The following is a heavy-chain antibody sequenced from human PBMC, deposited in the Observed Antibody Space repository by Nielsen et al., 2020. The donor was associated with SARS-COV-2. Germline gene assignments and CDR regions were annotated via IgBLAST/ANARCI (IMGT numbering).Heavy chain of an antibody. V-gene: IGHV3-23*01. J-gene: IGHJ5*02. CDR2: ISGSGGST. D-gene: IGHD4/OR15-4a*01. Sequence: WIRQPPGKGLEWVSAISGSGGSTYYADSVKGRFTISRDNSKNTLYLQMNSLRAEDTAVYYCAKHLAPGASHGWFDPWGQGTLVTVSS. CDR3: AKHLAPGASHGWFDP.